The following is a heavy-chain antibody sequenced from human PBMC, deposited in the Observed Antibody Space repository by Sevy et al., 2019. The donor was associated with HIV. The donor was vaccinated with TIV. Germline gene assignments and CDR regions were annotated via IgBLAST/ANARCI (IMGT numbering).Heavy chain of an antibody. CDR1: GFTFSSYW. D-gene: IGHD1-26*01. CDR3: ARELGATDYYFDY. V-gene: IGHV3-7*01. Sequence: GGSLRLSCAASGFTFSSYWMSWVRQAPGKGLEWVANIKQDGSEKYYVYSVKGRFTISRDKAKNSLYLQMNSLRAEDTAVYYCARELGATDYYFDYWGQGTLVTVSS. CDR2: IKQDGSEK. J-gene: IGHJ4*02.